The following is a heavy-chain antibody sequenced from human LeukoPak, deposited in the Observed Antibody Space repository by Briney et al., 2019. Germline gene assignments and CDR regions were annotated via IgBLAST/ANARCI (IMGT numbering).Heavy chain of an antibody. CDR3: ARILDCSSSSCSYGMDV. V-gene: IGHV4-59*08. D-gene: IGHD2-15*01. Sequence: SETLSLTRAVSGGSMSRYYWSWIRQPPGKGLEWIGYIFYSGSIDYNPSLKSRVTISVDTSKNQFSLKLSSVTAADTAVYYCARILDCSSSSCSYGMDVWGQGTTVTVPS. CDR1: GGSMSRYY. J-gene: IGHJ6*02. CDR2: IFYSGSI.